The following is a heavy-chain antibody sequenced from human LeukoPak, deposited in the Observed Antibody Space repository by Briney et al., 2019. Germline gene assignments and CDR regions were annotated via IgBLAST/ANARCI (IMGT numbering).Heavy chain of an antibody. V-gene: IGHV4-39*01. CDR3: ARHASGYGEAADY. D-gene: IGHD5-12*01. Sequence: SETLSLTCTVSGGSISSSNSYWGWIRQPPGKGLEWIGEINHSGSTNYNPSLKSRVTISVDTSKNQFSLKLSSVTAADTAVYYCARHASGYGEAADYWGQGTLVTVSS. J-gene: IGHJ4*02. CDR1: GGSISSSNSY. CDR2: INHSGST.